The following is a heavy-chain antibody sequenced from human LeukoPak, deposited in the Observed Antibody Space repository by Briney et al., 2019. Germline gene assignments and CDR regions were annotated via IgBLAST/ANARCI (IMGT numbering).Heavy chain of an antibody. J-gene: IGHJ4*02. V-gene: IGHV4-59*12. CDR2: IYYSGST. CDR3: ARVKAAAADY. D-gene: IGHD6-13*01. Sequence: SETLSLTCTVSGGSISSYYWNWIRQPPGKGLEWIGYIYYSGSTNYNPSLKSRVTISVDTSKNQFSLKLSSVTAADTAVYYCARVKAAAADYWGQGTLVTVSS. CDR1: GGSISSYY.